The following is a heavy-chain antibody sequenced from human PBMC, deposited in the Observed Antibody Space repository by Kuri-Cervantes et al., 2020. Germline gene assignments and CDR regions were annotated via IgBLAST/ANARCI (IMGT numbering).Heavy chain of an antibody. J-gene: IGHJ6*03. CDR3: ARDRRGYKYGQPYYYPHYLGV. CDR2: MNPNSGNT. Sequence: GGSLRLSCKASGYTFTSYDINWVRQATGQGLEWMGWMNPNSGNTGYAQKFQGRFTVSRDTSKNTLYLHMNSLRAENTAVYYCARDRRGYKYGQPYYYPHYLGVLGKGTTVTVSS. CDR1: GYTFTSYD. V-gene: IGHV1-8*02. D-gene: IGHD5-18*01.